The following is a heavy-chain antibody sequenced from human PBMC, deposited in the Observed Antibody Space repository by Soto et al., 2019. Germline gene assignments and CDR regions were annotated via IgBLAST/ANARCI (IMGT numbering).Heavy chain of an antibody. V-gene: IGHV1-2*04. D-gene: IGHD2-2*01. J-gene: IGHJ5*02. CDR2: INPNSGGT. CDR3: ARAARVVVPAAIGEHWFGP. CDR1: GYTFTGYY. Sequence: ASVKVSCKASGYTFTGYYMHWVRQAPGQGLEWMGWINPNSGGTNYAQKFQGWVTMTRDTSISTAYMELSRLRSDDTAVYYCARAARVVVPAAIGEHWFGPWGQGTLVTVSS.